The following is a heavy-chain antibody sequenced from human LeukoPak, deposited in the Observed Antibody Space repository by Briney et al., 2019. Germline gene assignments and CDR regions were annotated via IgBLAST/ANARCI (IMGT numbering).Heavy chain of an antibody. D-gene: IGHD1-14*01. CDR2: AYYRSKWYN. CDR1: GDSVSDNSAA. J-gene: IGHJ4*02. Sequence: SQTLSLTCAISGDSVSDNSAAWNWIRQSPSRGLEWLGRAYYRSKWYNEYAVSVRSRITINADTSMNQFSLQLNSVTPEDTAVYYCARGFPDTFDYWGQGTLVTVSS. CDR3: ARGFPDTFDY. V-gene: IGHV6-1*01.